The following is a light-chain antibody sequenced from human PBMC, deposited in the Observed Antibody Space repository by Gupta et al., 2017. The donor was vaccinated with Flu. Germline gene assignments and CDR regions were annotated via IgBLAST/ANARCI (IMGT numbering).Light chain of an antibody. CDR1: QHITTY. V-gene: IGKV1-33*01. CDR2: DAS. J-gene: IGKJ5*01. Sequence: DIQITQSPASLSASVGDRVTITCRASQHITTYLNWYQQKPGKAPQLLIYDASKVETGVPSRFSGSGSGTEFTFTISRREAEDFATYYCQQEDKIPVTFGQGTRVDI. CDR3: QQEDKIPVT.